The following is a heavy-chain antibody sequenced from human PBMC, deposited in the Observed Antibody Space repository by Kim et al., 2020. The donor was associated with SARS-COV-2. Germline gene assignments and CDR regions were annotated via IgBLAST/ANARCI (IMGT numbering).Heavy chain of an antibody. CDR2: IYYSGST. Sequence: SETLSLTCSVSGGSISSYYWSWIRQPPGKGLEWIGYIYYSGSTNYNPSLQSRVTISVDTSKNQFSLKLSSVTAADTAVYYCARGGGDYFDCWGQGTLVTVSS. CDR3: ARGGGDYFDC. D-gene: IGHD4-17*01. V-gene: IGHV4-59*01. J-gene: IGHJ4*02. CDR1: GGSISSYY.